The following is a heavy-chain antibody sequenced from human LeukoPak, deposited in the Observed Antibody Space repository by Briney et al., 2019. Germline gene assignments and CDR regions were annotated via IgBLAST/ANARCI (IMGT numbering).Heavy chain of an antibody. CDR3: ARVTIFGVVATFDY. J-gene: IGHJ4*02. D-gene: IGHD3-3*01. CDR2: INSDGRST. V-gene: IGHV3-74*01. CDR1: GFTFSSYW. Sequence: GGSLRLSCAASGFTFSSYWMHWLRQAPGKGLVWVSRINSDGRSTSYADSVKGRFTISRDSAKNTLYLQMNSLRAEDTAVYYCARVTIFGVVATFDYWGQGTLVTVSS.